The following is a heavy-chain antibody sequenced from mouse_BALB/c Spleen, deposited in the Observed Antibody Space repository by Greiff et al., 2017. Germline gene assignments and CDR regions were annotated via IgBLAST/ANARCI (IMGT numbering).Heavy chain of an antibody. CDR3: TRRDYDDGPWFAY. Sequence: LQQPGSELVRPGASVKLSCKASGYTFTSYWMHWVKQRPGQGLEWIGNIYPGSGSTNYDEKFKSKATLTVDTSSSTAYMQLSSLTSEDSAVYYCTRRDYDDGPWFAYWGQGTLVTVSA. V-gene: IGHV1S22*01. CDR1: GYTFTSYW. J-gene: IGHJ3*01. D-gene: IGHD2-4*01. CDR2: IYPGSGST.